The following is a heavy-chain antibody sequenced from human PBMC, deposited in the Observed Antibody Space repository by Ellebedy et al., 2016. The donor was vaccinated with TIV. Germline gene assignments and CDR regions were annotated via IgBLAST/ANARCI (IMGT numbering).Heavy chain of an antibody. CDR3: AGANPMVRGVCFDY. CDR2: IYSGGST. V-gene: IGHV3-66*01. Sequence: PGGSLRLSCAASGSTVSSNYMSWVRQAPGKGLEWVSVIYSGGSTYYADSVKGRFTISRDNSKNTRYLQMNSLRAEDTAVYYCAGANPMVRGVCFDYWGQGTLVTVSS. J-gene: IGHJ4*02. D-gene: IGHD3-10*01. CDR1: GSTVSSNY.